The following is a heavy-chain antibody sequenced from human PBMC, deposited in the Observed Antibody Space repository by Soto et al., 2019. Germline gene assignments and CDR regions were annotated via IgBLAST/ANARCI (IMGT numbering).Heavy chain of an antibody. J-gene: IGHJ4*02. V-gene: IGHV1-46*01. CDR3: ARQFGSGIYYLDH. Sequence: ASVKVFCKASGYTFTSYYMHWVRQAPGHGLEWMGIINAGSGGTSYAQKFQGRVIMTRDMSTDTVYMQLSSLGSEDTAVYYCARQFGSGIYYLDHWGLGTLVTVSS. CDR1: GYTFTSYY. D-gene: IGHD3-10*01. CDR2: INAGSGGT.